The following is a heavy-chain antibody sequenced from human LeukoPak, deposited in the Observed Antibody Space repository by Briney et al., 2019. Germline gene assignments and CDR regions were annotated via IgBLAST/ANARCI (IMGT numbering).Heavy chain of an antibody. CDR1: GFTVSSNY. V-gene: IGHV3-53*01. Sequence: GGSLRLSCAASGFTVSSNYMSWVRQAPGKGLEWVSVIYSGGSTYYADSVKGRFTISRDNSKNTLYLQMNSLRAEDTAVYYCTRANYDSSGYYYESYWGQGTLVTVSA. J-gene: IGHJ4*02. D-gene: IGHD3-22*01. CDR3: TRANYDSSGYYYESY. CDR2: IYSGGST.